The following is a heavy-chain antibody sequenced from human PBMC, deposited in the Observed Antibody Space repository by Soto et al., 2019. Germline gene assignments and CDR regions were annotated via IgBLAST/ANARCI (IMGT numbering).Heavy chain of an antibody. J-gene: IGHJ4*02. D-gene: IGHD3-22*01. CDR1: GFTFSDHY. CDR3: DREPQPMIVVVTQFDY. V-gene: IGHV3-72*01. Sequence: GGSLRLSCAASGFTFSDHYMDWVRQAPGKGLEWVGRTRNKANSYTTEYAASVKGRFTISRDDSKNSLYLQMNSLKTEDTAVYYCDREPQPMIVVVTQFDYWGQGT. CDR2: TRNKANSYTT.